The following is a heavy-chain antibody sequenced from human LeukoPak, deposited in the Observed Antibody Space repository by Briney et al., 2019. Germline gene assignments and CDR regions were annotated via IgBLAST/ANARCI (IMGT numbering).Heavy chain of an antibody. Sequence: ASVKVSCKASGGTFSSYAISWVRQAPGQGLEWMGRIIPILGIANYAQKFQGRVTITADKSTSTAHMELSSLRSEDTAVYYCARDLAASSVDYWGQGTLVTVSS. D-gene: IGHD6-25*01. J-gene: IGHJ4*02. CDR1: GGTFSSYA. CDR2: IIPILGIA. V-gene: IGHV1-69*04. CDR3: ARDLAASSVDY.